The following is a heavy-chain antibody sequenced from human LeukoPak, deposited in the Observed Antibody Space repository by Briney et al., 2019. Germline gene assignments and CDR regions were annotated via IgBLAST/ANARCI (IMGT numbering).Heavy chain of an antibody. CDR3: ARGGDTYGWGAFDI. V-gene: IGHV3-23*01. CDR2: IVGSGSSS. J-gene: IGHJ3*02. CDR1: GFPFSSYA. D-gene: IGHD5-18*01. Sequence: GGTLRLSCAASGFPFSSYAMTWVRQAPGPEPEGASAIVGSGSSSYYADSVKGPFTIYRYNSKNTLNLQMDSATAEDTDLYDCARGGDTYGWGAFDIWGQGTRVTVSS.